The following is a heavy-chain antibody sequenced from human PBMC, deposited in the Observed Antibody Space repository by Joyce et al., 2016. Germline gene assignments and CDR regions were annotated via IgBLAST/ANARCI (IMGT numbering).Heavy chain of an antibody. Sequence: EVQLVEYGGGLVKPGGSLRLSCAVSGFTFSEFSMNWVCQAPGKGLEWVSSISTTSNHIYYADSVRGRFTISRDNAKNLLYLQTSSLSAEDTAVYYCARGGIYSNAFDYWGQGTLVTVSS. V-gene: IGHV3-21*01. CDR3: ARGGIYSNAFDY. CDR1: GFTFSEFS. CDR2: ISTTSNHI. D-gene: IGHD2-15*01. J-gene: IGHJ4*02.